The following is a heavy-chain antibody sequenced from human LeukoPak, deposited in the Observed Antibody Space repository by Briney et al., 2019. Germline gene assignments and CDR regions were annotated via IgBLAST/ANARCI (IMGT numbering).Heavy chain of an antibody. Sequence: PSETLSLTCTVSGGSISTYFWSWIRQPPGKGLEWIGYMYYSGSTNYNPSLKSRVTTSVDTSKNQFSLKLSSVTAADTAVYYCARVLRGYSGYDSDYYYMDVWGKGTTVTISS. CDR1: GGSISTYF. CDR3: ARVLRGYSGYDSDYYYMDV. CDR2: MYYSGST. J-gene: IGHJ6*03. V-gene: IGHV4-59*01. D-gene: IGHD5-12*01.